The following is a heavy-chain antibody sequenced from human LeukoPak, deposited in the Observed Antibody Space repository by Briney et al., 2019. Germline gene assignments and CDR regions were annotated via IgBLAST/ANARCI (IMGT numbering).Heavy chain of an antibody. Sequence: GASVKVSCKASGYTFTSYHINWVRQATGQGLGWMGWMNPNNGDSGYAQKFQGRVTITRDTSISTAYMELRSLRSEDTAAYFCARTTSFTASGYDYWGQGTLVTVSS. D-gene: IGHD6-25*01. V-gene: IGHV1-8*03. J-gene: IGHJ4*02. CDR1: GYTFTSYH. CDR3: ARTTSFTASGYDY. CDR2: MNPNNGDS.